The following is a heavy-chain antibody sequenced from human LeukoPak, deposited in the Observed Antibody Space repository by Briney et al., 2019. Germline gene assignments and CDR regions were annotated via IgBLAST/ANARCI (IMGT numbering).Heavy chain of an antibody. J-gene: IGHJ5*02. CDR1: GGTFSSYA. Sequence: ASVKVSCKASGGTFSSYAISWVRQAPGQGLEWMGGIIPIFGTANYAQKFQGRVTITTDESTSTAYMELSSLRSEDTAVYYCARGLSGSSSVWFGPWGQGTLVTVSS. D-gene: IGHD6-6*01. V-gene: IGHV1-69*05. CDR3: ARGLSGSSSVWFGP. CDR2: IIPIFGTA.